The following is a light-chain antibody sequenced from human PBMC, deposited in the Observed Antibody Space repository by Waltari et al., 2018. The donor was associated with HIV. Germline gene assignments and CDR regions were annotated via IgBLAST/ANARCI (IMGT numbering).Light chain of an antibody. Sequence: QSALTQPASVSGSPGQSITISCTGTSTYVSFYTSVSWYQLHPGKAPKLIIYEVNNRPSGVSNRFSGSKSGNTASLTISGLQAEDEADYYCSSYTTNSTPVVFGGGTKLTVL. V-gene: IGLV2-14*01. CDR1: STYVSFYTS. CDR2: EVN. CDR3: SSYTTNSTPVV. J-gene: IGLJ2*01.